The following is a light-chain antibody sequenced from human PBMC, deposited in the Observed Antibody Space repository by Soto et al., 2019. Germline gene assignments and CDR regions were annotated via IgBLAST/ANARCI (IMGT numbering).Light chain of an antibody. CDR3: SSYTSSSTHV. V-gene: IGLV2-14*03. Sequence: QSVLTQPASVSGSPVQSITISCTGTSSDIGAFTFVSWYQQHPGKVPKLMIFDVNRRPSGVSDRFSGSKSGNTASLTISGLQAEDEGDYYCSSYTSSSTHVFGSGTKLTVL. CDR1: SSDIGAFTF. CDR2: DVN. J-gene: IGLJ1*01.